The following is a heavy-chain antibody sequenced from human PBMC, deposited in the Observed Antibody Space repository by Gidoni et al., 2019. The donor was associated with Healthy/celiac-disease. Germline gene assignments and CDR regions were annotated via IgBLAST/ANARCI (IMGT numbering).Heavy chain of an antibody. CDR1: GGSFSGYY. D-gene: IGHD6-13*01. V-gene: IGHV4-34*01. CDR2: INHSGST. Sequence: QVQLQQWGAGLLKPSETLSLTCAVYGGSFSGYYWSWIRQPPGKGLEWIGEINHSGSTNYNPSLKSRVTISVDTSKNQFSLKLSSVTAADTAVYYCARLHSSSWYPYFQHWGQGTLVTVSS. J-gene: IGHJ1*01. CDR3: ARLHSSSWYPYFQH.